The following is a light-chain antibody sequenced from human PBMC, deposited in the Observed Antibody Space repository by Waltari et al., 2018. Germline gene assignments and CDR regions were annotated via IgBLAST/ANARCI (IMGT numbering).Light chain of an antibody. CDR3: QHYVRLPAT. V-gene: IGKV3-20*01. CDR2: HAS. CDR1: QSISKY. Sequence: EIMLTQSPGTLSLSPGERATLSCKASQSISKYLAWYQQKHGQAPRLLIYHASSRATGIPDRFSGSGSETDFSLTISRLEPEDFAVYYCQHYVRLPATFGQGTNVEIK. J-gene: IGKJ1*01.